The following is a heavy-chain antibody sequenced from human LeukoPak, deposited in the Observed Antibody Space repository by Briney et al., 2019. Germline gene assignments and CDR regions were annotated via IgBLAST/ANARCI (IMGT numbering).Heavy chain of an antibody. CDR1: GFTFNTFW. V-gene: IGHV3-7*01. D-gene: IGHD3-16*01. Sequence: GGSLRLSCAASGFTFNTFWMSWVRQAPGKGLEWVAIINPDGSTTGYVDSVKGRFTISRDNAKNSLCLQLNSLRAEDTAMYYCVRDPGWGSFDIWGQGTMVTVSS. CDR2: INPDGSTT. CDR3: VRDPGWGSFDI. J-gene: IGHJ3*02.